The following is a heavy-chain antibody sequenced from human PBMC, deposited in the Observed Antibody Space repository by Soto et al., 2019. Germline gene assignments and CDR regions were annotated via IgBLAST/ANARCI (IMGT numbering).Heavy chain of an antibody. D-gene: IGHD6-19*01. CDR3: AKDRAVAGSEDFVY. V-gene: IGHV3-23*01. J-gene: IGHJ4*02. Sequence: GGSLRLSCAASGFTFSTYAMSWVRQAPGKGLEWVSGISGSGGTTYYAASVKGRFTISRDESKNILYLQMNSLRAEDTAVYYCAKDRAVAGSEDFVYWGQGTLVTVSS. CDR2: ISGSGGTT. CDR1: GFTFSTYA.